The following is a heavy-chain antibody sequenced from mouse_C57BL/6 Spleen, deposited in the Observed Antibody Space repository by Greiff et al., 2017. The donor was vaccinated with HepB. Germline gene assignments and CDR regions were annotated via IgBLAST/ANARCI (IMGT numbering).Heavy chain of an antibody. V-gene: IGHV1-4*01. CDR3: ARALPYFAMDC. D-gene: IGHD2-10*01. CDR2: INPSSGYT. CDR1: GYTFTSYT. Sequence: VQLQQSGAELARPGASVKMSCKASGYTFTSYTMHWVKQRPGQGLEWIGYINPSSGYTKYNQKFKDKATLTADKSSSTAYMQLSSLTSEDSAVYYCARALPYFAMDCCGQGTSVTVSS. J-gene: IGHJ4*01.